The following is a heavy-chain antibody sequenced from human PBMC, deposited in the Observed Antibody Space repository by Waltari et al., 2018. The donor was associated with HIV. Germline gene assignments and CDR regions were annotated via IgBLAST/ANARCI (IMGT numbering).Heavy chain of an antibody. V-gene: IGHV3-9*01. Sequence: EVQLVESGGGLVQPGRSLRLSCQASGLPFYVSAMHWLRQVPGKGLEWVSGISWNGGGIDYADSLKGRFTISRDNAKNSLYLQMNSLRAEDTAMYYCAKDRSGNYYNPWFDPWGQGTLVTVSS. J-gene: IGHJ5*02. D-gene: IGHD3-10*01. CDR2: ISWNGGGI. CDR3: AKDRSGNYYNPWFDP. CDR1: GLPFYVSA.